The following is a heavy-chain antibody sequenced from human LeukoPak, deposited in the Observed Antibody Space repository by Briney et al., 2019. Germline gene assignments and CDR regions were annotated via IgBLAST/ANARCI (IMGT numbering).Heavy chain of an antibody. D-gene: IGHD1-26*01. CDR2: FDPEDGET. V-gene: IGHV1-24*01. CDR1: GYTLTELS. J-gene: IGHJ4*02. CDR3: ATDRGGSYYRDY. Sequence: ASVKVSCKVSGYTLTELSMHWVRQAPGKGLEWMGGFDPEDGETIYAQKFQGRVTMTEDTSTDTAYMELSSLRSEDTAVYYCATDRGGSYYRDYWGQGTLVTVSS.